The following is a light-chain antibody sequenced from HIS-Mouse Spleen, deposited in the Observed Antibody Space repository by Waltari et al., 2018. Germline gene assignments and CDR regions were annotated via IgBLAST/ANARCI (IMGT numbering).Light chain of an antibody. CDR3: SSYTSSSTPYV. J-gene: IGLJ1*01. CDR2: EVS. V-gene: IGLV2-14*01. CDR1: SRSVGGYNY. Sequence: QSALTQPASVSGSPGQSITISCTGTSRSVGGYNYVPWYQQHQGKAPKLMIYEVSNRPSGVSNRFSGSKSGNTASLTISGLQAEDEADYYCSSYTSSSTPYVFGTGTKVTVL.